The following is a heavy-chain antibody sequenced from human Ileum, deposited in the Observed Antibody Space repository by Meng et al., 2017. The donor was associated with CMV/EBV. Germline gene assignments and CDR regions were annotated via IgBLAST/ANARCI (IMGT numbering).Heavy chain of an antibody. V-gene: IGHV4-39*07. CDR3: ARDSTYPSGLDY. D-gene: IGHD3-10*01. CDR2: ISYSGTA. J-gene: IGHJ4*02. CDR1: GGSISSSLYY. Sequence: QRRRRESGPGLVKPSETLSLTCTVSGGSISSSLYYWGWIRQPPGKGLEWIGTISYSGTAFYNLSLKSRVAISIDTSKFQFSLKLSSVTATDTAVYYCARDSTYPSGLDYWGQGTLVTVSS.